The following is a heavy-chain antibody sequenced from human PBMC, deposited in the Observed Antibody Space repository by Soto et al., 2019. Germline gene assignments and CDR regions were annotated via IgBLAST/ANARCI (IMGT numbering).Heavy chain of an antibody. V-gene: IGHV1-46*01. Sequence: ASVKVSCKASGYTFTSYYMHWVRQAPGQGLEWMGIINPSGGSTSYAQKFQGRVTMTRDTSTSTVYMELSSLRSEDTAVYYCARVLDDCSSTSCYHYYYYYGMDGWGQGTTVTVSS. D-gene: IGHD2-2*01. CDR3: ARVLDDCSSTSCYHYYYYYGMDG. CDR1: GYTFTSYY. CDR2: INPSGGST. J-gene: IGHJ6*02.